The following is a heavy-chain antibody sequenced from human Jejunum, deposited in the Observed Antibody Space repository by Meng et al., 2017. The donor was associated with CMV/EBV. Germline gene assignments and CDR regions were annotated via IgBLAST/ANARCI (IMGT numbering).Heavy chain of an antibody. D-gene: IGHD3-10*02. CDR2: VFAGGTT. CDR1: GFTVDGNY. V-gene: IGHV3-53*01. Sequence: ASGFTVDGNYMTWVRQAQGEGLEWVSVVFAGGTTYYADSVKSRFTISRDTSQNTVYLHMNSLRADDTAVYYCARLSSDHYYAIVVWGQGTTVTVSS. CDR3: ARLSSDHYYAIVV. J-gene: IGHJ6*02.